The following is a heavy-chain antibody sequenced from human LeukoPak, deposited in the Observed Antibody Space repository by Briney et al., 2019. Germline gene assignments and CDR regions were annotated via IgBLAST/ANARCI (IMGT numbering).Heavy chain of an antibody. Sequence: PGGSLRLSCAASGFTFSSYDMHWVRQATGKGLEWVSAIGTAGDTYYPGSVKGRFTISRENAKNSLYLQMNSLRAGDTAVYYCARGTLQNWFDPWGQGTLVTVS. CDR1: GFTFSSYD. CDR2: IGTAGDT. V-gene: IGHV3-13*01. D-gene: IGHD4-11*01. J-gene: IGHJ5*02. CDR3: ARGTLQNWFDP.